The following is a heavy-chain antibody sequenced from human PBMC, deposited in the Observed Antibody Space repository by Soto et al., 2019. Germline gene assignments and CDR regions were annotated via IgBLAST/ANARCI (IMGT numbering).Heavy chain of an antibody. J-gene: IGHJ4*02. CDR2: IYYSGST. D-gene: IGHD5-12*01. CDR1: CGSISSSSYY. Sequence: SDTLSLTCTVSCGSISSSSYYWGWIRQPPGKGLEWIGSIYYSGSTYYNPSLKSRVTISVDTSKNQFSLKLSSVTAADTAVYYCARRPRDGYNPTNDYWGQGTLVTVS. V-gene: IGHV4-39*01. CDR3: ARRPRDGYNPTNDY.